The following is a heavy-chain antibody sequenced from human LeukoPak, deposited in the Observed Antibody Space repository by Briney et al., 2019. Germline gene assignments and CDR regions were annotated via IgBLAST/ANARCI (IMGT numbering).Heavy chain of an antibody. CDR1: GYTFTNYY. Sequence: ASVKVSCKASGYTFTNYYMYWVRQAPGQGLEWMGIIDPSGGSTTYAQKFQGRVTMTRDTSTSTVYMELSSLRSEETAVYYCARGGFGLGVGSTKGLNWFDPWGQGTLVTVSS. CDR3: ARGGFGLGVGSTKGLNWFDP. D-gene: IGHD1-26*01. V-gene: IGHV1-46*01. J-gene: IGHJ5*02. CDR2: IDPSGGST.